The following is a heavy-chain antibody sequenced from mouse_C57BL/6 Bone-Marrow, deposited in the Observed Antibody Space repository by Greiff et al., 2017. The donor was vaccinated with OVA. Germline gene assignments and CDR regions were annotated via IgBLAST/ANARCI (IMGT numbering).Heavy chain of an antibody. D-gene: IGHD1-1*01. CDR1: GYTFTSYW. Sequence: QVQLQQPGAELVKPGASVKLSCKASGYTFTSYWMHWVKQRPGRGLEWIGRIDPNSGGTKYNEKFKSKATLTVDKPSSTAYMQLSSLTSEDSAVYYCARRISHFTTEWYFDVWGTGTTVTVSS. CDR2: IDPNSGGT. CDR3: ARRISHFTTEWYFDV. J-gene: IGHJ1*03. V-gene: IGHV1-72*01.